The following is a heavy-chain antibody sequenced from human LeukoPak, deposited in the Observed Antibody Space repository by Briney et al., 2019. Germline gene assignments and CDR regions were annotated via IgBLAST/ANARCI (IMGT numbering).Heavy chain of an antibody. J-gene: IGHJ4*02. Sequence: KAGGSLRLSCAASGFTFSDYYMSWIRQAPGKGVEGVSYISSSGSTIYYADSVKGRFTISRDNAKNSLYLQMNSLRAEDTAVYYCARDKLRGYSYYLGEVDYWGQGTLVTVSS. CDR1: GFTFSDYY. CDR2: ISSSGSTI. V-gene: IGHV3-11*01. D-gene: IGHD5-18*01. CDR3: ARDKLRGYSYYLGEVDY.